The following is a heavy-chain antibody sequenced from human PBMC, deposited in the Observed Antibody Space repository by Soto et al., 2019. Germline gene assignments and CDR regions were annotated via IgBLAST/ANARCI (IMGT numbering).Heavy chain of an antibody. V-gene: IGHV3-30-3*01. J-gene: IGHJ6*02. CDR1: GFTFSSYA. Sequence: QVQLVESGGGVVQPGRSLRLSCAASGFTFSSYAMHWVRQAPGKGLEWVAVISYDGSNKYYADSVKGRFTISRDNSKNPLDLQMNSLRAEDTAVYYCARASGGAYYYYYGMDVWGQGTTVTVSS. CDR3: ARASGGAYYYYYGMDV. D-gene: IGHD3-16*01. CDR2: ISYDGSNK.